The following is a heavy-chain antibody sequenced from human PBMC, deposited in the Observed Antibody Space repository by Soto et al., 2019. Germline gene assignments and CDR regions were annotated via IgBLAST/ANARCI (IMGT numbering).Heavy chain of an antibody. CDR3: AIIGSGDYSDFDY. CDR2: IRPNDGHT. D-gene: IGHD4-4*01. J-gene: IGHJ4*02. V-gene: IGHV1-18*01. CDR1: GYTFTSYG. Sequence: EASVKVSCKGLGYTFTSYGISWMRQAPGQGLEWMGWIRPNDGHTNYAQKFQDRVTMTRDTSTTTVYMDLRSLGSDDTAVYYCAIIGSGDYSDFDYWGQGTLVTRLL.